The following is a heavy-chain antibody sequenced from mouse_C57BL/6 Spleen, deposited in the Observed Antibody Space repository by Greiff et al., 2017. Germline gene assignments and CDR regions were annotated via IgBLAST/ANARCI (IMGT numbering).Heavy chain of an antibody. CDR1: GYTFTSYW. V-gene: IGHV1-64*01. D-gene: IGHD1-1*01. J-gene: IGHJ2*01. CDR2: IHPNSGST. CDR3: AREITRRAYYFDY. Sequence: QVQLQQSGAELVKPGASVKLSCKASGYTFTSYWMHWVKQRPGQGLEWIGMIHPNSGSTNYNEKFKSKATLTVDKSSSTAYMQLSSLTSEDSAVYYCAREITRRAYYFDYWGQGTTLTVSS.